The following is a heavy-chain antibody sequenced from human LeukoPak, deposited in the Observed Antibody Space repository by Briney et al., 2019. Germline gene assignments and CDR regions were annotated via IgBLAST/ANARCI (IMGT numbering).Heavy chain of an antibody. J-gene: IGHJ4*02. CDR3: AKEPPPHNDYRRIFVY. V-gene: IGHV4-34*01. CDR2: INHSGST. CDR1: GGSFSGYY. D-gene: IGHD4-11*01. Sequence: SETLSLTCAVYGGSFSGYYWSWIRQPPGKGLEWIGEINHSGSTNYNPSLKSRVTISVDTSKNQFSLKLSSVTAADTAVYYCAKEPPPHNDYRRIFVYWGQGTLVTVSS.